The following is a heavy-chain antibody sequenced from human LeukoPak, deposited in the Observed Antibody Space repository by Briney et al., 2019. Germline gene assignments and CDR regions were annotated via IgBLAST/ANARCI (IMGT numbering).Heavy chain of an antibody. CDR1: GFTFSSYA. J-gene: IGHJ4*02. CDR3: VKDHRASEQWESDY. V-gene: IGHV3-64D*06. CDR2: ISSNGGST. Sequence: PGGSLRLSCAASGFTFSSYAMSWVRQAPGKGLEYVSAISSNGGSTYYADSVKGRFTISRDNSKNTLYLQMSSLRAEDTAVYYCVKDHRASEQWESDYWGQGTLVTVSS. D-gene: IGHD6-19*01.